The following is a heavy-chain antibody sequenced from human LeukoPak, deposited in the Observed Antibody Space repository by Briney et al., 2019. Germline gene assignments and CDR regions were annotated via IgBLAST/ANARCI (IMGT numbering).Heavy chain of an antibody. CDR2: INPSGGST. V-gene: IGHV1-46*01. CDR3: ARVTRYCSSTSCYRTPFFDY. D-gene: IGHD2-2*01. J-gene: IGHJ4*02. CDR1: GYTFTSYY. Sequence: ASMKVSCKASGYTFTSYYMHWVRQAPGQGLEWMGIINPSGGSTSYAQKFQGRVTMTRDTSTSTVYMELSSLRSEDTAVYYCARVTRYCSSTSCYRTPFFDYWGQGTLVTVSS.